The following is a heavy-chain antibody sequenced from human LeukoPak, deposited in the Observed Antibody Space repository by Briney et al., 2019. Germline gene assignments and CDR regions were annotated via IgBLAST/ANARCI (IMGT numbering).Heavy chain of an antibody. CDR3: AKFAQRYCSGGSCHPFDY. CDR1: GFTVSSNY. V-gene: IGHV3-53*01. CDR2: IYSGGST. D-gene: IGHD2-15*01. Sequence: QTGGSLRLSCAASGFTVSSNYMSWVRQAPGKGLEWVSVIYSGGSTYYADSVKGRFTISRDNSKNTLYLQMNSLRAEDTAVYHCAKFAQRYCSGGSCHPFDYWGRGTLVTVSS. J-gene: IGHJ4*02.